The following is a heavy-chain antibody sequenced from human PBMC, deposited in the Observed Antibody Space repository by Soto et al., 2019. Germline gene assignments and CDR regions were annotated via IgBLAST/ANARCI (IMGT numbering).Heavy chain of an antibody. Sequence: QVELQQSGPGLVKPSETLSLTCAISGDSVSSNSAAWNWIRQSPSRGLEWLGRTYYRSKWSNDYAVSVKSRITSNPDTSKNQFSLQLNSVTPEDTAVYYCARGIAVAGHGMDVWGQGTPVTVSS. CDR2: TYYRSKWSN. CDR3: ARGIAVAGHGMDV. V-gene: IGHV6-1*01. J-gene: IGHJ6*02. D-gene: IGHD6-19*01. CDR1: GDSVSSNSAA.